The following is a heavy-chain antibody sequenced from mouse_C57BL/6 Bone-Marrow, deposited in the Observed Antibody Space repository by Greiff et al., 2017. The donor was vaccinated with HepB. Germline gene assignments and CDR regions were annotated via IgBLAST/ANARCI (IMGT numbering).Heavy chain of an antibody. CDR3: ARGVWLRVRAGFAY. CDR1: GYTFTSYW. D-gene: IGHD2-2*01. J-gene: IGHJ3*01. Sequence: QVQLQQPGAELVRPGTSVKLSCKASGYTFTSYWMHWVKQRPGQGLEWIGVIDPSDSYTNYNQKFKGKATLTVDTSSSTAYMQLSSLTSEDSAVYYCARGVWLRVRAGFAYWGQGTLVTVSA. CDR2: IDPSDSYT. V-gene: IGHV1-59*01.